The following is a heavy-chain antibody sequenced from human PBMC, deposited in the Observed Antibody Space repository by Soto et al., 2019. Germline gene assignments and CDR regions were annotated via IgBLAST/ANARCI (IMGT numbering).Heavy chain of an antibody. V-gene: IGHV3-13*01. J-gene: IGHJ4*02. CDR3: ARGRAYGGEYYFDY. D-gene: IGHD4-17*01. CDR1: GFTFSSYD. CDR2: IGTAGDT. Sequence: RLSCAASGFTFSSYDMHWVRQATGKGLEWVSAIGTAGDTYYPGSVKGRFTISRENAKNSLYLQMNSLRAGDTAVYYCARGRAYGGEYYFDYWGQGTLVTVSS.